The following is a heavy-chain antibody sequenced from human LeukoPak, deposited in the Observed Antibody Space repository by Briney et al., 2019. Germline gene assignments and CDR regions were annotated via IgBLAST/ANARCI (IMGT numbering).Heavy chain of an antibody. D-gene: IGHD2/OR15-2a*01. CDR2: IHYSGST. CDR3: TRDSRYNEYYYYGMDV. V-gene: IGHV4-4*02. J-gene: IGHJ6*02. CDR1: GGSISSSNW. Sequence: SGTLSLTCAVSGGSISSSNWWSWVRQSPGKGLEWIGEIHYSGSTNYNPSLKSRVTISVDKSKSQFSLNLSSVTAADTAVYYCTRDSRYNEYYYYGMDVWGQGTTVTVS.